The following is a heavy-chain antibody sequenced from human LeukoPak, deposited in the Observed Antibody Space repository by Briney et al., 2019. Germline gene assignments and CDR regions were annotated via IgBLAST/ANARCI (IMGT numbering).Heavy chain of an antibody. CDR3: AREGGFYRPLDY. CDR1: GGSVSSTNW. J-gene: IGHJ4*02. V-gene: IGHV4-4*02. Sequence: SETLSLTCGVSGGSVSSTNWWTWIRQPPGKGLEWIGEVHLDGRTNFNPSLKSRLTMSVDLSENHVSLKLTFVTAADTAVYYCAREGGFYRPLDYSGQGTLVTVSS. D-gene: IGHD6-25*01. CDR2: VHLDGRT.